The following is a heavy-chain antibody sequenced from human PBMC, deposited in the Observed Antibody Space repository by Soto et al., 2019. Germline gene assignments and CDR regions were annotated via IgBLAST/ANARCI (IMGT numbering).Heavy chain of an antibody. V-gene: IGHV1-18*04. CDR3: ARLDRKLTAYYYDSSGYNY. J-gene: IGHJ4*02. D-gene: IGHD3-22*01. CDR2: ISAYNGNT. Sequence: ASVKVSCKASGYTFTSYGISWVRQAPGQGLEWMGWISAYNGNTNYAQKLQGRVTMTTDTSTSTAYMELRSLRSDDTAVYYCARLDRKLTAYYYDSSGYNYWGQGTLVTVSS. CDR1: GYTFTSYG.